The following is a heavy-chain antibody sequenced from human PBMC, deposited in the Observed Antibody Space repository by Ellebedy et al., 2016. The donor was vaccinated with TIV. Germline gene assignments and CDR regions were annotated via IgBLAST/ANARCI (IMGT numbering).Heavy chain of an antibody. CDR1: GYTFTNFH. J-gene: IGHJ6*02. CDR3: ARDPYTYGYPLYGLDV. CDR2: IHPNGGST. D-gene: IGHD5-18*01. V-gene: IGHV1-46*01. Sequence: ASVKVSXXASGYTFTNFHIHWVRQAPGQGLEWMGIIHPNGGSTSYAQKFQGRVTMTRDTSTTTVYMELSSLRSEDTAVYFCARDPYTYGYPLYGLDVWGQGTTVTVSS.